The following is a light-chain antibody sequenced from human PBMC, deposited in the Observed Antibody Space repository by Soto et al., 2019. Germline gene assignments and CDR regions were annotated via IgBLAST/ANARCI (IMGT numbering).Light chain of an antibody. CDR2: GVS. J-gene: IGKJ4*01. Sequence: EIVLTQSPGTLSLSPGERATLSCRASQSISSSYLAWYQQKPGQAPRLLIYGVSSRATGIPDRFSGSGSGTDFTLTISRLEPEDFAVYYCQQYDSAPRTFGGGTKVEIQ. CDR1: QSISSSY. CDR3: QQYDSAPRT. V-gene: IGKV3-20*01.